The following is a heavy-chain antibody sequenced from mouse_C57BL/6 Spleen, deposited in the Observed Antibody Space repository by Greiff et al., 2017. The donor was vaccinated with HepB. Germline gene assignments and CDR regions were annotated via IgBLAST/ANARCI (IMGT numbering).Heavy chain of an antibody. V-gene: IGHV1-26*01. D-gene: IGHD1-1*01. CDR2: INPNNGGT. CDR3: AREDLADYYGSSYAPYYAMDY. Sequence: VQLQQSGPELVKPGASVKISCKASGYTFTDYYMNWVKQSHGKSLEWIGDINPNNGGTSYNQKFKGKATLTVDKSSSTAYMELRSLTSEDSAVYYCAREDLADYYGSSYAPYYAMDYWGQGTSVTVSS. CDR1: GYTFTDYY. J-gene: IGHJ4*01.